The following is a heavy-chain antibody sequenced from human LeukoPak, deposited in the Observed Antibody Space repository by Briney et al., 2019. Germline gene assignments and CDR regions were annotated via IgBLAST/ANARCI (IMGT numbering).Heavy chain of an antibody. Sequence: GGSLRLSCVASGFPFSTYRMTWVRQAPGKGLEWVSYINRASSTIYYADSVKGRFTISRDNAKNSLYLQMNSLRVEDTALYYCARDSGTSGADDYWGQGTLVTVSS. CDR2: INRASSTI. D-gene: IGHD6-25*01. CDR1: GFPFSTYR. V-gene: IGHV3-48*01. CDR3: ARDSGTSGADDY. J-gene: IGHJ4*02.